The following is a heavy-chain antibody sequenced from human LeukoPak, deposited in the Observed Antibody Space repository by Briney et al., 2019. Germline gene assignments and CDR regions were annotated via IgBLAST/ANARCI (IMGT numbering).Heavy chain of an antibody. V-gene: IGHV3-30*04. CDR3: ARDWGCSSTSCYESDYFDY. J-gene: IGHJ4*02. D-gene: IGHD2-2*01. Sequence: GGSLILSCAASGFTFSSYAMHWVRQAPGKGLEWVAVISYDGSNKYYADSVKGRFTISRDNSKNTLYLQMNSLRAEDTAVYYCARDWGCSSTSCYESDYFDYWGQGTLVTVSS. CDR2: ISYDGSNK. CDR1: GFTFSSYA.